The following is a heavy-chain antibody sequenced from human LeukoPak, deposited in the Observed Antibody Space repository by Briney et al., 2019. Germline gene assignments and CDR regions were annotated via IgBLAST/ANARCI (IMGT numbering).Heavy chain of an antibody. V-gene: IGHV3-7*01. J-gene: IGHJ6*03. CDR2: IKEDGGEQ. D-gene: IGHD6-13*01. CDR1: GFTFSSYW. Sequence: GGSLRLSCAASGFTFSSYWMTWVRLAPGKGLEWVANIKEDGGEQYSVDSVKGRFTISRDNAKNSLYLQMNSLRAEDTAVYYCARDRVGQQLVGRKNNYYYMDVWGKGTTVTISS. CDR3: ARDRVGQQLVGRKNNYYYMDV.